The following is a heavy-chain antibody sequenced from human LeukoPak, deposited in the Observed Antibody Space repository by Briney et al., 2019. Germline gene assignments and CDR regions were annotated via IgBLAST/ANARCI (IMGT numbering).Heavy chain of an antibody. J-gene: IGHJ4*02. V-gene: IGHV4-4*07. D-gene: IGHD6-6*01. CDR3: ARLPREYSRPREEY. CDR1: GVSISAYY. CDR2: IYPGESIYASENT. Sequence: PSETLSLTCSVSGVSISAYYWSWIRQPAGKGLEWIGRIYPGESIYASENTNYNPSLKSRVSMSGDTSKNQVSLKLRSVTAADTAVYYCARLPREYSRPREEYWGQGTLVTVSS.